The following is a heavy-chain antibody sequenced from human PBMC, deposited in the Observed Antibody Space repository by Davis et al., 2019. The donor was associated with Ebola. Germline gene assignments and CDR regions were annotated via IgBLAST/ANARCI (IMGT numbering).Heavy chain of an antibody. CDR2: IWYDGSNK. D-gene: IGHD6-19*01. Sequence: PGGSLRLSCAASGFTFSSYGMHWVRQAPGKGLEWVAVIWYDGSNKYYADSVKGRFTISRDNSKNTLYLQMNSLRAEDTAVYYCARDKESRGYSSGWYPPFDPWGQGTLVTVSS. J-gene: IGHJ5*02. CDR3: ARDKESRGYSSGWYPPFDP. V-gene: IGHV3-33*01. CDR1: GFTFSSYG.